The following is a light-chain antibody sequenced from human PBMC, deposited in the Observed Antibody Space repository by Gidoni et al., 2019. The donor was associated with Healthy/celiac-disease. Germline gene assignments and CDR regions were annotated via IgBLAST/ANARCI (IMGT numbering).Light chain of an antibody. J-gene: IGKJ1*01. CDR1: QSVSSN. Sequence: EIVMTPSPATLSVSPGERATLSCRASQSVSSNLAWYQQKPGQAPRRLIYGASTRAAGIPARFSGSGSGTEFTLTISSLQSEDFAVYYCQQYNNWPRTFGQGTKVEIK. V-gene: IGKV3-15*01. CDR2: GAS. CDR3: QQYNNWPRT.